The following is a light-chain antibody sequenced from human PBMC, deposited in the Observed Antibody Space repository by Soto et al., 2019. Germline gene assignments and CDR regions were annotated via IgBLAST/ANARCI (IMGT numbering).Light chain of an antibody. Sequence: DIVMTQSPDSLAVSLGERATINCKSSQSVLYSSDNKNYLAWYQQKPGQPPNLLIYWASTRESGVPDRFSGSGSGTDFTLTISSLQAEDVAVYYCHQYYSSPFTFGPGTKVDIK. J-gene: IGKJ3*01. CDR1: QSVLYSSDNKNY. V-gene: IGKV4-1*01. CDR2: WAS. CDR3: HQYYSSPFT.